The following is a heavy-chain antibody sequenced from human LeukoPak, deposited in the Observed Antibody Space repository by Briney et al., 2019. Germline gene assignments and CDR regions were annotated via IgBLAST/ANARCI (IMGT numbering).Heavy chain of an antibody. V-gene: IGHV4-34*01. Sequence: SETLSLTCAVYGGSFSGYYWSWIRQPPGKGLEWIGEINHSGSTNYNPSLKSRVTISVDTSKNQFSLKLSFVTAADTAVYYCARDCYSSSCSLQHWGQGTLVTVSS. J-gene: IGHJ1*01. CDR3: ARDCYSSSCSLQH. CDR1: GGSFSGYY. CDR2: INHSGST. D-gene: IGHD6-13*01.